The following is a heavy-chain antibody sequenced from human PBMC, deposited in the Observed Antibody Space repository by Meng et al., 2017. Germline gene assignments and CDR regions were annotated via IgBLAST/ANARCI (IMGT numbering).Heavy chain of an antibody. Sequence: QAQLVQSGSELQRPVGSWKVACKASGYTFTSHAMNWVRQAPGQGLEWMGWINTNTGNPTYAQGFTGRFVFSLDTSVSTAYLQISSLKAEDTAVYYCAREPYGYFTDYWGQGTLVTVSS. V-gene: IGHV7-4-1*02. CDR1: GYTFTSHA. CDR2: INTNTGNP. CDR3: AREPYGYFTDY. D-gene: IGHD5-18*01. J-gene: IGHJ4*02.